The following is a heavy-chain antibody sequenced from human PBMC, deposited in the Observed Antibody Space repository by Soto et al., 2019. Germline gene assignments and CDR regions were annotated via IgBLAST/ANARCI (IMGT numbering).Heavy chain of an antibody. J-gene: IGHJ4*02. Sequence: EVQLVESGGGLVQPGGSLRISCAVSGFSIASYWMSWVRQAPGKGLEWVATTKEDGSEIYYVDSVRGRFTISRDNAENSLYLQMNSLSPEDTAVYFCARDVGFDYVNWGQGTLVTVSS. D-gene: IGHD3-16*01. CDR3: ARDVGFDYVN. V-gene: IGHV3-7*01. CDR1: GFSIASYW. CDR2: TKEDGSEI.